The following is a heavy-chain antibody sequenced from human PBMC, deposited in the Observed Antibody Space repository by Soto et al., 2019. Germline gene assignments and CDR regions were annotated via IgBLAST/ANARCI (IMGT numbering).Heavy chain of an antibody. Sequence: EVQLVESGGGLVQPWGSLRLSCAASGFTVSSKYMTWVRQAPGKGLEWVALSQSGGTTYYADSVNGRFTISRDTSENTLHLQMDRLRGEDTAVYYCARDDVLCDGGRCYGIPLDFWGKGTTVTVSS. CDR2: SQSGGTT. CDR1: GFTVSSKY. V-gene: IGHV3-66*01. D-gene: IGHD2-15*01. J-gene: IGHJ6*04. CDR3: ARDDVLCDGGRCYGIPLDF.